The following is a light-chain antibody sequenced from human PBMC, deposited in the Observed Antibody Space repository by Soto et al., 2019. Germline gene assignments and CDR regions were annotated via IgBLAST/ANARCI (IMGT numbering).Light chain of an antibody. V-gene: IGKV1-5*01. Sequence: GDRVTLTCRASQSVSTRLAWHQQKPGKAPKVLIYDASNLETGVPSRFSGSGSGREFTLTISSLQPDDFATYYCQQYNSYPWTFGQGTKVEIK. CDR3: QQYNSYPWT. CDR2: DAS. J-gene: IGKJ1*01. CDR1: QSVSTR.